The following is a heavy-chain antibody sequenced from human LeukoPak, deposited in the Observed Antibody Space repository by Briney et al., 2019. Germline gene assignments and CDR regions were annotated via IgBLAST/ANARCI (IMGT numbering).Heavy chain of an antibody. D-gene: IGHD2-8*02. Sequence: SETLSLTCTVSGGSISSYYWSWIRQPPGKGLEWIGYIYYSGSTNYNPSLKSRVTISVDTSKNQFSLKLSSVTAADTAVYYRARGSRGGLAARGTGFGYWGQGTLVTVSS. CDR1: GGSISSYY. CDR3: ARGSRGGLAARGTGFGY. J-gene: IGHJ4*02. V-gene: IGHV4-59*01. CDR2: IYYSGST.